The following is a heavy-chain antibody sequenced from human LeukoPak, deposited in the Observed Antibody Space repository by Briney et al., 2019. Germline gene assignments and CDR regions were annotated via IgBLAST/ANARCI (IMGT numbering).Heavy chain of an antibody. CDR2: IWSDGTEK. CDR3: AKDAQRGFDYSNSLEY. D-gene: IGHD4-11*01. V-gene: IGHV3-33*06. Sequence: PGRSLRLSCTASGFTYSHYGMHWARQAPGKGLEWVAVIWSDGTEKYCADAVKGRFTISRDNSRNTLYLQMNSLRGEDTAVYHCAKDAQRGFDYSNSLEYWGQGTLVTVSS. CDR1: GFTYSHYG. J-gene: IGHJ4*02.